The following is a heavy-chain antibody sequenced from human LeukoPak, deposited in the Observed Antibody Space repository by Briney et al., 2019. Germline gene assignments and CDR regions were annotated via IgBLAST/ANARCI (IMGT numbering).Heavy chain of an antibody. V-gene: IGHV3-23*01. CDR2: ISGSGGST. D-gene: IGHD2-15*01. Sequence: QTGGSLRLSCTASGFTFGDFAMSWVRQAPGKGLEWVSAISGSGGSTYYADSVKGRFTISRDNSKNTLYLQMNSLRAEDTAVYYCARVRILYMDVWGKGTTVTISS. J-gene: IGHJ6*03. CDR3: ARVRILYMDV. CDR1: GFTFGDFA.